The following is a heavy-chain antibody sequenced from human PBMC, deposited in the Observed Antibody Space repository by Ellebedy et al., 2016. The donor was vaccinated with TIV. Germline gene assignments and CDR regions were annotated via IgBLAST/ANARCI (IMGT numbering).Heavy chain of an antibody. CDR3: ARAVPGTDWYFDL. V-gene: IGHV1-69*13. CDR2: IVPRFGTS. Sequence: ASVKVSCKASGGTFISYAISWVRQAPGQGLEWMGGIVPRFGTSKYAQKFQGRVTITADASTSTAYMELSSLRSEDTAVYYCARAVPGTDWYFDLWGRGTLVTVSS. J-gene: IGHJ2*01. D-gene: IGHD6-19*01. CDR1: GGTFISYA.